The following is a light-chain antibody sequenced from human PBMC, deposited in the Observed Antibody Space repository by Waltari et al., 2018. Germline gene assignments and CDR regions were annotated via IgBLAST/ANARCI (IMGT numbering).Light chain of an antibody. Sequence: DIVMTQSPDPLAVSLGERATINCKSSQSVLYSSNNKNYLAWHQQKPGQPPKLLIYWASTRESGAPDRFSGSGSGTDFTLTISSLQAEDVAVYYCQQYYSTPPTFGPGTKVDIK. J-gene: IGKJ3*01. CDR1: QSVLYSSNNKNY. CDR3: QQYYSTPPT. CDR2: WAS. V-gene: IGKV4-1*01.